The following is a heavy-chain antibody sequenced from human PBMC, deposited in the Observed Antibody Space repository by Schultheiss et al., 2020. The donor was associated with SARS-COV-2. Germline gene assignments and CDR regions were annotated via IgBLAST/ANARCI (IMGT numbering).Heavy chain of an antibody. CDR2: ISAYNGNT. D-gene: IGHD2-21*01. V-gene: IGHV1-18*01. CDR3: ARVPEVVPSRGGWFDP. J-gene: IGHJ5*02. CDR1: GGTFSSYA. Sequence: ASLKVSCKASGGTFSSYAISWVRQAPGQGLEWMGWISAYNGNTNYAQKLQGRVTMTTDTSTSTAYMELSSLRSEDTAVYYCARVPEVVPSRGGWFDPWGQGTLVTVSS.